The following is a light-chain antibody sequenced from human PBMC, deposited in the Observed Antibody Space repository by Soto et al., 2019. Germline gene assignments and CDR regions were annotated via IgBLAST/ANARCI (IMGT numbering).Light chain of an antibody. CDR1: ESVSSSY. CDR2: GAS. CDR3: QQYGSSTRT. Sequence: EIVLTQSPGTLSLSPGERATLSCRASESVSSSYLAWYQQKPGQAPRLFIYGASSRETGIPDRFSGSGAGTEFTLTISRLEPEDFAVDYCQQYGSSTRTFGQGTQVDNK. V-gene: IGKV3-20*01. J-gene: IGKJ1*01.